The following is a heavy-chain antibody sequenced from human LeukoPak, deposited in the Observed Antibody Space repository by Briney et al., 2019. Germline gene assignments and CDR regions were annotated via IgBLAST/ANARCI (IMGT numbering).Heavy chain of an antibody. V-gene: IGHV4-39*07. J-gene: IGHJ6*03. D-gene: IGHD3-22*01. CDR2: IYYTGSS. CDR3: TRAASSGPLFTYHMDV. Sequence: SETLSLTCSVSGGSIRSSGDYWGFVRQTPGKGLEWMGSIYYTGSSHYNPSLKSRATISVDTSKNQFSLKLTSVTAADTAVYYCTRAASSGPLFTYHMDVWGKGTTVTVSS. CDR1: GGSIRSSGDY.